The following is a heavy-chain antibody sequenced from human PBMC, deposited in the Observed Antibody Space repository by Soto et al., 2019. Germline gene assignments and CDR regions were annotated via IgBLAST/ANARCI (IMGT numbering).Heavy chain of an antibody. Sequence: GASVKVSCKASGYTFTGYYMHWVRQAPGQGLEWMGWINPNSGGTNYAQKFQGRVTMTRDTSISTAYMELSRLRAEDTAVYYCARLASLGHPYYFGMDVWGQGTTVTVSS. V-gene: IGHV1-2*02. J-gene: IGHJ6*02. CDR2: INPNSGGT. CDR1: GYTFTGYY. CDR3: ARLASLGHPYYFGMDV.